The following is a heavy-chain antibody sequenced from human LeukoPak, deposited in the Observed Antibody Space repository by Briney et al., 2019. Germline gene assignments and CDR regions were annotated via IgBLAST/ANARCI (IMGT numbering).Heavy chain of an antibody. CDR2: VSSAGYTA. CDR3: AREQGALDS. V-gene: IGHV3-74*01. CDR1: GFTFSGDW. Sequence: PGGSLRLSCAASGFTFSGDWMHWVRQAPGKGLVWVSHVSSAGYTARYADSVKGRFTISRDNAKNTLYLQMNSLRAEDTAVYYCAREQGALDSWGQGTLVTVSS. J-gene: IGHJ4*02.